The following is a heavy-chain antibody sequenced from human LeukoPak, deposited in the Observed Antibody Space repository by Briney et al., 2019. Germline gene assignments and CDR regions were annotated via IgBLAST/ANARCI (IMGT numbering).Heavy chain of an antibody. CDR3: ARDSFVEAAAVRNDAFDI. D-gene: IGHD6-13*01. J-gene: IGHJ3*02. CDR1: GGSISSGGYY. CDR2: IYHSGST. Sequence: PSETLSLTCTVSGGSISSGGYYWSWIRQPPGKGLKWIGYIYHSGSTYYNPSLKSRVTISVDTSKNQFSLKLSSVTAADTAVYYCARDSFVEAAAVRNDAFDIWGQGTMVTVSS. V-gene: IGHV4-30-2*05.